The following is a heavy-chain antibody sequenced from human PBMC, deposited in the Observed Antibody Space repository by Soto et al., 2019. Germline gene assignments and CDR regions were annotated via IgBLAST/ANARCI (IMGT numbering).Heavy chain of an antibody. Sequence: ASVKVSCKASGYTFTSYDINWVRQATGQGLEWMGWMNPNSGNTGYAQKFQGRVTMTRNTSISTAYMELSSLRSEDTAVYYCATARGDYIWVSYRPNWLDPWGQGTLVTVSS. CDR2: MNPNSGNT. CDR1: GYTFTSYD. V-gene: IGHV1-8*01. J-gene: IGHJ5*02. CDR3: ATARGDYIWVSYRPNWLDP. D-gene: IGHD3-16*02.